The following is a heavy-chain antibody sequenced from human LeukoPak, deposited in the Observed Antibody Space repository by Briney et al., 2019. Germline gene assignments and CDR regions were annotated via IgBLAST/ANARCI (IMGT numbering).Heavy chain of an antibody. CDR3: ATHGGVVVMGGFDY. CDR2: INPNSGGT. D-gene: IGHD2-15*01. V-gene: IGHV1-2*02. Sequence: PSVKVSCKASGYTFTGYYMHWVRQAPGQGLEWMGWINPNSGGTKYAQKFQGRVTMTRDTSISTAYMELSRLRSDDTAVYHSATHGGVVVMGGFDYWGQGTLVTVSS. J-gene: IGHJ4*02. CDR1: GYTFTGYY.